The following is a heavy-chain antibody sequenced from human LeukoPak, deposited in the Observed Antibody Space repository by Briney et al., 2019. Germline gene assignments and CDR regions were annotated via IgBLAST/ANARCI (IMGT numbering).Heavy chain of an antibody. V-gene: IGHV4-4*09. CDR2: IYATGST. CDR1: GGSISSYY. J-gene: IGHJ5*02. D-gene: IGHD3-10*01. Sequence: KASETLSLTCTVSGGSISSYYWSWIRQPPGKGLEWIGYIYATGSTNYNPSLKSRVTLSVDTSTHQFSMNLRSVTAADTAVYYCARHGSVRSPLGPWGQGTLVTVSS. CDR3: ARHGSVRSPLGP.